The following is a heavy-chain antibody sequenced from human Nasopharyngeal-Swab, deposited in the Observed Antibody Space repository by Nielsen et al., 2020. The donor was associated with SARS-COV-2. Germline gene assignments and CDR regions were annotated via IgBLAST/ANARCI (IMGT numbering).Heavy chain of an antibody. Sequence: GESLKISCEASGFTFSTYAMSWVRQAPGRRLEWVSGIINSGGSTEYADSVKGRFTISRDNSRNTLFLQMNSLRAEDTAVYYCARVRGGSYQAAFDIWGQGTMVTVSS. CDR3: ARVRGGSYQAAFDI. D-gene: IGHD1-26*01. CDR1: GFTFSTYA. V-gene: IGHV3-23*01. CDR2: IINSGGST. J-gene: IGHJ3*02.